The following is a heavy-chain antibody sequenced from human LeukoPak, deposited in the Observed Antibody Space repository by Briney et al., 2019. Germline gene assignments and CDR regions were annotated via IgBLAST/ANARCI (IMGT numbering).Heavy chain of an antibody. V-gene: IGHV1-18*01. J-gene: IGHJ3*02. CDR1: GYTLTSYG. CDR3: AREGIAARRNDAFDI. CDR2: ISAYNGNT. D-gene: IGHD6-6*01. Sequence: ASVKVSCKASGYTLTSYGISWVRQAPGQGLEWMGWISAYNGNTNYAQKLQGRVTMTTDTSTSTAYMELRSLRSDDTAVYYCAREGIAARRNDAFDIWGQGTMVTVSS.